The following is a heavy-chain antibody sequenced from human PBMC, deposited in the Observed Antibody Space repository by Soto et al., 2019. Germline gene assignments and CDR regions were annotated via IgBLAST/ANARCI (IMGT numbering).Heavy chain of an antibody. CDR2: INHSGST. D-gene: IGHD6-13*01. CDR1: GGSFSGDY. Sequence: QVQLQQWGAGLLKPSETLSLTCAVYGGSFSGDYWSWIRQPPGKGLEWIGEINHSGSTNYNPSLKSRVTISVDTSKNQFSLKLSSVTAADTAVYYCARGKAAAGTHFDYWGQGTLVTVSS. V-gene: IGHV4-34*01. CDR3: ARGKAAAGTHFDY. J-gene: IGHJ4*02.